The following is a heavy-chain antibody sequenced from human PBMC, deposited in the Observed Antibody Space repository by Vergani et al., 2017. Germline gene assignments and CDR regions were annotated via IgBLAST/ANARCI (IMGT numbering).Heavy chain of an antibody. CDR1: GRSFSGYY. Sequence: QVQLQQWGAGLLKPSETLSLTCAVYGRSFSGYYWSWIRQPPGKGLEWIGEINHSGSTNYNPSLKSRVTISVDTSKNQFSLKLSSVTAADTAVYYCARVSEFARRRDGYNFGAFDIWGQGTMVTVSS. CDR2: INHSGST. J-gene: IGHJ3*02. V-gene: IGHV4-34*01. D-gene: IGHD5-24*01. CDR3: ARVSEFARRRDGYNFGAFDI.